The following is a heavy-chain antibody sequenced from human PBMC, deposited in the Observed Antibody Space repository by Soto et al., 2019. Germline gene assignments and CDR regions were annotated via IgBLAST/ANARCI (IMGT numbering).Heavy chain of an antibody. CDR2: IYDSGSS. J-gene: IGHJ4*02. CDR3: AREKGYISGPKNFDS. CDR1: GGSVSSGDYF. V-gene: IGHV4-30-4*01. Sequence: QVQLEESGPGLVKPSQTLSLTCTVSGGSVSSGDYFWSWIRQPPGKGLEWIGYIYDSGSSHYNPSLKSRVTMSVDTSKNQFSLKLSSVTAADSAMYYCAREKGYISGPKNFDSWGQGTLVTVSS. D-gene: IGHD5-12*01.